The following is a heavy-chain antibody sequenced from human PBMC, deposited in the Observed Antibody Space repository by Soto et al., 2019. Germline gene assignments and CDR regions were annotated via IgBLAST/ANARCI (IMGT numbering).Heavy chain of an antibody. CDR1: GYTFSDYW. CDR3: ARKEGDYSRLVDT. D-gene: IGHD4-17*01. V-gene: IGHV5-51*01. CDR2: IFPRDSDT. J-gene: IGHJ5*02. Sequence: PGESLKISCQGSGYTFSDYWIGWVRQMPGKGLEWMGIIFPRDSDTRYSPSFEGQVTFSVDKSINTAYLHWNSLKASDTAIYYCARKEGDYSRLVDTWGQGTLVTVSS.